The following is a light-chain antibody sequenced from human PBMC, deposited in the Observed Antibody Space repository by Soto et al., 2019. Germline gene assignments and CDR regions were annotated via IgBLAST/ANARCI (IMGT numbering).Light chain of an antibody. V-gene: IGKV1-5*03. CDR3: QQYDSYST. J-gene: IGKJ1*01. CDR2: KAS. Sequence: DIHLTQSPSSLSASVVDRVAITCRASQRISTWLAWYQQKPGKAPKLLIYKASSLQSGVPSRFSGSGSGTEFTLTISSLKPDDFATYYCQQYDSYSTFGQGTKVDIK. CDR1: QRISTW.